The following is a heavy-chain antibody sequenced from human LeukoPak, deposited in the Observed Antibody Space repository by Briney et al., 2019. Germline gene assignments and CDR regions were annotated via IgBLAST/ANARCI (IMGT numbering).Heavy chain of an antibody. D-gene: IGHD1-14*01. J-gene: IGHJ6*02. CDR2: ISGDGTT. CDR3: VRDVPPYLTSPWGLDV. CDR1: GFTVSGNY. V-gene: IGHV3-66*01. Sequence: GGSLRLSCAASGFTVSGNYISWVRQAPGKGLEWVSLISGDGTTYYADPVKGRFTISRDNSKNAVHLQMNRLRPEDAALYYCVRDVPPYLTSPWGLDVWGQGTTVIVSS.